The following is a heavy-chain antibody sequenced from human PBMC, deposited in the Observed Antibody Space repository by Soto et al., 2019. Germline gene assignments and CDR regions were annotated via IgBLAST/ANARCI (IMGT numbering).Heavy chain of an antibody. CDR1: GGSISSSNW. CDR3: ARVDDYYGSGSYFDY. V-gene: IGHV4-4*02. J-gene: IGHJ4*02. D-gene: IGHD3-10*01. Sequence: SETLSLTCAVSGGSISSSNWWSWVRQPPGKGLEWIGEIYHSGGTNYNPSLKSRVTISVDKSKNQFSLRLSSVTAADTAVYYCARVDDYYGSGSYFDYWGQGTLVTVYS. CDR2: IYHSGGT.